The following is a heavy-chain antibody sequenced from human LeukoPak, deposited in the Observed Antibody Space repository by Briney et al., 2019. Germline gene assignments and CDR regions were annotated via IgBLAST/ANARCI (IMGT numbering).Heavy chain of an antibody. CDR1: GFTFSSYE. CDR3: ARRYCSSTSCLIDY. J-gene: IGHJ4*02. CDR2: ISSSDTTI. D-gene: IGHD2-2*01. V-gene: IGHV3-48*03. Sequence: PGGSLRLSCAASGFTFSSYEMNWVRQAPGKGLEWLSYISSSDTTIYYADSVKGRFTISRDNAKNSLYLQMNSLRAEDTAVYYCARRYCSSTSCLIDYWGQGTLVTVSS.